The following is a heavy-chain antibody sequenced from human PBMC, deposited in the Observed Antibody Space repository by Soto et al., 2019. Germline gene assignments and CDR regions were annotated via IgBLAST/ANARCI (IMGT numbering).Heavy chain of an antibody. J-gene: IGHJ4*02. CDR3: ARPPLPGYSIHFNS. V-gene: IGHV5-51*01. CDR1: GYIFSYYW. CDR2: VYPRDSDT. D-gene: IGHD2-15*01. Sequence: PGESLNISCQASGYIFSYYWIGWVRQMPGKGLEWMGIVYPRDSDTRYSPSFQGQVTISADKSINTAFLQWRSLKASDTAIYYCARPPLPGYSIHFNSWGQGTLVNVSS.